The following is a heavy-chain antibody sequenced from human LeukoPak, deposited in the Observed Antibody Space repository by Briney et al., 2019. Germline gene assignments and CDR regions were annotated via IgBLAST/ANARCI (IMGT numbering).Heavy chain of an antibody. Sequence: PGGSLRLSCVGSGFTFSNHWMNWVRQAPGKGLVWVSHITPDGSETSHADSVKGRFIVSRDNAKTTLFLQINGLKDEDTAVYYCVREGMGTIPYDVWGEGSLVTVSS. D-gene: IGHD1-7*01. V-gene: IGHV3-74*01. J-gene: IGHJ4*01. CDR1: GFTFSNHW. CDR2: ITPDGSET. CDR3: VREGMGTIPYDV.